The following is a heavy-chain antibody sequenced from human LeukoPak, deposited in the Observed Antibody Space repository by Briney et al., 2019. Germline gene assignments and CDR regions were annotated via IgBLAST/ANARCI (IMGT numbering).Heavy chain of an antibody. CDR1: GGSISSYY. D-gene: IGHD3-3*01. Sequence: SETLSLTCTVSGGSISSYYWSWIRQPPGKGLEWIGYIYTSGSTNYNLSLKSRVTMSVDTSKNQFSLKLSSVTAADTAVYYCARIDRFDDFWSGPTVGWFDPWGQGTLVTVSS. V-gene: IGHV4-4*09. J-gene: IGHJ5*02. CDR3: ARIDRFDDFWSGPTVGWFDP. CDR2: IYTSGST.